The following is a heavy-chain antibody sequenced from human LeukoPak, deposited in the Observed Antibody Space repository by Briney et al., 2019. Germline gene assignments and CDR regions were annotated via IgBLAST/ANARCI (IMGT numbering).Heavy chain of an antibody. CDR2: GDYSGGT. Sequence: LETLSLTCTVSGDSFSSVTDYWAWIRQPPGKGLEWIASGDYSGGTYYNPSLESRVAISADMSKNQFSLKLTSVTGADTAVYYCAGERGEEYSSGWYKRNYFDNWGQGIRVTVSS. CDR3: AGERGEEYSSGWYKRNYFDN. J-gene: IGHJ4*02. D-gene: IGHD6-19*01. CDR1: GDSFSSVTDY. V-gene: IGHV4-39*07.